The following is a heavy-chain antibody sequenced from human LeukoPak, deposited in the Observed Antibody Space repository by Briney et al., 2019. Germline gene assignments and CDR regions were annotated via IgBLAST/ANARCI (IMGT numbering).Heavy chain of an antibody. CDR2: INPNSGDT. J-gene: IGHJ6*03. CDR3: ARDFGSSSQFFRYYYMDV. D-gene: IGHD6-13*01. V-gene: IGHV1-2*02. CDR1: GYTFIGFY. Sequence: AASVKVSCKASGYTFIGFYIHWVRQAPGQGLEWMGWINPNSGDTNYAQRFQGRVTMTRDTSISTAYMELSRLRSDDTAVYYCARDFGSSSQFFRYYYMDVWGKGTTVTVSS.